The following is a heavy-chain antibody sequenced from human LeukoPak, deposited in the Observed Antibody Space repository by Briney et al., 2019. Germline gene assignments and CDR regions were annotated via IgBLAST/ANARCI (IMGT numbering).Heavy chain of an antibody. Sequence: SETLSLTCTVSRGSISSYYWSWIRQPPGKGLEWIGYSYYSGSTNYNPSLKSRVTISVDTSKNQFSLKLSSVTAADTAVYYCARDVGGGSGSYNYCYYYGMDVWGQGTTVTVSS. CDR1: RGSISSYY. J-gene: IGHJ6*02. D-gene: IGHD1-26*01. CDR2: SYYSGST. V-gene: IGHV4-59*01. CDR3: ARDVGGGSGSYNYCYYYGMDV.